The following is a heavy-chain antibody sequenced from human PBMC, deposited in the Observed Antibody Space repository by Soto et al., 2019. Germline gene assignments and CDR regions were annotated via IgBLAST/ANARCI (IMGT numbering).Heavy chain of an antibody. CDR3: AREGGYDPPYYFDY. CDR2: ISSRGSTI. V-gene: IGHV3-48*03. Sequence: EVQLVESGGGLVQPGGSLRLSCAASGFTFSSYEMNWVRQAPGKGLEWVSYISSRGSTIYYADSVKGRFTISRDNAKNSLYLQTNSLRAEDTAVYYCAREGGYDPPYYFDYWGQGTPVTVST. D-gene: IGHD5-12*01. CDR1: GFTFSSYE. J-gene: IGHJ4*02.